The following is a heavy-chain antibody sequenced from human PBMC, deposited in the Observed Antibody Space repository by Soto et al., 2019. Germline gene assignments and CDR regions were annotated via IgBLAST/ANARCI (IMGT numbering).Heavy chain of an antibody. J-gene: IGHJ6*02. CDR1: GYTFTSYY. CDR2: INPSGGST. V-gene: IGHV1-46*01. Sequence: GASVKVSCKASGYTFTSYYMHWVRQAPGQGLEWMGIINPSGGSTSYAQRFQGRVTMTRDTSTSTVYMELSSLRSDDTAVYYCARDGRYSGYDWNRYYYGMDVWGQGTTVTVSS. D-gene: IGHD5-12*01. CDR3: ARDGRYSGYDWNRYYYGMDV.